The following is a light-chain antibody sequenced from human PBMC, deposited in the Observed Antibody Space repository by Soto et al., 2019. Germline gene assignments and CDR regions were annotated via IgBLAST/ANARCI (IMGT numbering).Light chain of an antibody. Sequence: ETVLTQSPGTLSLSPGEKATLSCRASQSVASGYLARYQQRPGQAPRPLIYDTSTRATGITDRFSGSGSGTDFTLTISRLEPEDFAFYYCQQYGGSWTFGLGTKVEIK. CDR1: QSVASGY. CDR3: QQYGGSWT. V-gene: IGKV3-20*01. CDR2: DTS. J-gene: IGKJ1*01.